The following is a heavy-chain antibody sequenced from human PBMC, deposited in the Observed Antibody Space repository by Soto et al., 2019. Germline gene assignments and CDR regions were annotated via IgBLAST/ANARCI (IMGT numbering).Heavy chain of an antibody. V-gene: IGHV1-69*13. CDR1: GGTFSSYA. D-gene: IGHD3-22*01. CDR3: ARVVTYYDSSGYYWYYFDY. J-gene: IGHJ4*02. Sequence: SVKVSCKASGGTFSSYAISWVRQAPGQGLEWMGGIIPIFGTANYAQKFQGRVTITADESTSTAYMELSSLRSEDTAVYYCARVVTYYDSSGYYWYYFDYWGQGTLVTVSS. CDR2: IIPIFGTA.